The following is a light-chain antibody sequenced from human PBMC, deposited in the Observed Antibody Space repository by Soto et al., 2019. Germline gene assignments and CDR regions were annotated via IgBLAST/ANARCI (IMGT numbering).Light chain of an antibody. J-gene: IGKJ2*01. CDR2: GAS. CDR3: QQYGSSPNT. V-gene: IGKV3-20*01. Sequence: EIVLTQSPGTLSLSPGERATLSCRASQSVTSNYLAWYQQKPGQAPGLLIYGASSRATGIPDRFSGSGSGTDFTLTISRLEPEDFAVYYCQQYGSSPNTFGQGTKLEIK. CDR1: QSVTSNY.